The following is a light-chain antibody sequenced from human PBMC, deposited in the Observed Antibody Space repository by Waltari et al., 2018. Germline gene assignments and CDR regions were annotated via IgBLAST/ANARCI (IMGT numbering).Light chain of an antibody. J-gene: IGKJ2*01. CDR2: DAS. CDR1: RAIANN. V-gene: IGKV3-15*01. CDR3: QQFNTGYS. Sequence: EIVMTQSPATLSDSPGEAATLSCRASRAIANNLAWYQQKPGQALRLLIYDASTRATGIPARFSGSWSGTEFTLTITSLQSEDSAVYFCQQFNTGYSFGQGTKLEIK.